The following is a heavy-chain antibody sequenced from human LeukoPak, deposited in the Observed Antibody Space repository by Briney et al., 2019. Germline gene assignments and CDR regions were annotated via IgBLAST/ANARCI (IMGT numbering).Heavy chain of an antibody. CDR2: ISGSGGST. CDR3: AKPPGLYYDFWSGYFPFDY. CDR1: GFTFSSYA. J-gene: IGHJ4*02. Sequence: PGGSLRLSCAASGFTFSSYAMSWVRQAPGKGLEWVSAISGSGGSTYYADSVKGRFTISRDNSKNTLYLQMNSLRAEDTAVYYCAKPPGLYYDFWSGYFPFDYWGQGPLVTVSS. D-gene: IGHD3-3*01. V-gene: IGHV3-23*01.